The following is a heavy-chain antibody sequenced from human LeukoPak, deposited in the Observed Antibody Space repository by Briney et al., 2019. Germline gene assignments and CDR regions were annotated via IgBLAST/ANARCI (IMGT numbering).Heavy chain of an antibody. CDR2: ISSSGSTI. Sequence: GGSLRLSCAASGFTFSSYAMNWVRQAPGKGLEWVSYISSSGSTIYYADSVKGRFTISRDNAKNSLYLQMNSLRAEDTAVYYCASSVLLYDSSGYDYWGQGTLVTVSS. CDR3: ASSVLLYDSSGYDY. V-gene: IGHV3-48*03. D-gene: IGHD3-22*01. J-gene: IGHJ4*02. CDR1: GFTFSSYA.